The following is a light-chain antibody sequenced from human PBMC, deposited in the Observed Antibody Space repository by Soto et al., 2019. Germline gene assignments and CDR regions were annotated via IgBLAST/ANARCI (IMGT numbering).Light chain of an antibody. CDR1: QDISTW. J-gene: IGKJ5*01. V-gene: IGKV1-12*01. CDR3: QQASSIPPPT. CDR2: AAS. Sequence: NQTPSSRAASLGGRVPITCRASQDISTWLAWFQQKPGKAPKLLIYAASSLQSGVPSRFSGSGSGTVFTLTISSLQPEDFATYFCQQASSIPPPTFGQGTRLEIK.